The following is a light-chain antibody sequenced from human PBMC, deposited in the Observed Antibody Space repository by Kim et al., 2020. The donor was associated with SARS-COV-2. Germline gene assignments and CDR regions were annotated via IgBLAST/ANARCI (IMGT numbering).Light chain of an antibody. J-gene: IGKJ2*01. CDR2: GAS. Sequence: VTPGERATLSCRASPSVSSNLAWYQQKPGQAPRLLIYGASTRATGIPARFSGSGSGTEFTLTISSLQSEDFALYYCQQYHNWPPYTFGQGTKLEI. CDR3: QQYHNWPPYT. CDR1: PSVSSN. V-gene: IGKV3-15*01.